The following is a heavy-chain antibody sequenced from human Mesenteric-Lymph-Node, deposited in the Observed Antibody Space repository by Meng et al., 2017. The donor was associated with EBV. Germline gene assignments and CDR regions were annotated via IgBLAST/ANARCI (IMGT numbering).Heavy chain of an antibody. D-gene: IGHD2-2*01. J-gene: IGHJ5*02. CDR3: ARQGYCRTTTCSTWFDP. CDR2: IHHSETA. CDR1: GGSFSGYS. V-gene: IGHV4-34*01. Sequence: QVRVQRWGAGLLKPSETLSLTCVIYGGSFSGYSWNWIRQAPGKGLEWIGKIHHSETADYNPSLEDRVIISADTSKNQFSLKLTSVTAADTAVYYCARQGYCRTTTCSTWFDPWGQGTLVTVSS.